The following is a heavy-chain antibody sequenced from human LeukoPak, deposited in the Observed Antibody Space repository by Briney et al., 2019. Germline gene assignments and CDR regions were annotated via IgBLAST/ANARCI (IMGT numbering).Heavy chain of an antibody. Sequence: GGSLRLSCAASGFTFSTYSMNWVRQAPGKGLEWVALINPDGSQTNYVDSVRGRFTISRDNAENSLYLQMNSLRAEDTAVYYCARDLGYGALDPWGQGTLVTVSS. CDR2: INPDGSQT. CDR3: ARDLGYGALDP. D-gene: IGHD4-17*01. V-gene: IGHV3-7*01. J-gene: IGHJ5*02. CDR1: GFTFSTYS.